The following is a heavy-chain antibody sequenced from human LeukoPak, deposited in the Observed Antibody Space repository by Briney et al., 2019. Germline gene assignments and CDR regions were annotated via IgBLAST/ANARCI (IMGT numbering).Heavy chain of an antibody. CDR1: GFTFISYW. Sequence: GGSLRLSCAASGFTFISYWMIWVRQAPVQGLEWVAHIKQDGSEKYYVDSVKGRFTISRDNADNSLYLQMNSLRAEDTAVYYCAKENPNGYSSSWYQGGPDAFDIWGQGTMVTVSS. D-gene: IGHD6-13*01. CDR2: IKQDGSEK. V-gene: IGHV3-7*03. CDR3: AKENPNGYSSSWYQGGPDAFDI. J-gene: IGHJ3*02.